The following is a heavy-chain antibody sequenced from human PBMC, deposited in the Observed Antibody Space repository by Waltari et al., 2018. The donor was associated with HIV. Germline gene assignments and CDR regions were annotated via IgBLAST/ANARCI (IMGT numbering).Heavy chain of an antibody. V-gene: IGHV1-8*01. CDR1: GYTFTSYD. Sequence: QVLLVQSGAAVKKPGASVTVSCKASGYTFTSYDIHWLRQATGKGLEWMGWKNPNSGNTGYAQKFQGRVTMTRNTSISTAYMELSSLRSEDTAVYYCARVGMERYGMDVWGQGTTVTVSS. J-gene: IGHJ6*02. CDR3: ARVGMERYGMDV. D-gene: IGHD1-1*01. CDR2: KNPNSGNT.